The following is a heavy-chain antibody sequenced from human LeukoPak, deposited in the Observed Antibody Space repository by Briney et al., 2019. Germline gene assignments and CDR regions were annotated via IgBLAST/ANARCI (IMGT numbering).Heavy chain of an antibody. V-gene: IGHV1-8*01. CDR2: MNPNSGNT. J-gene: IGHJ4*02. CDR3: ARGRGYCSSTSCYENDY. CDR1: GYTFTSYD. Sequence: PLASVKVSCKASGYTFTSYDINRVRQATGQGLEWMGWMNPNSGNTGYAQKFQGRVTMTRNTSISTAYMGLSSLRSEDTAVYYCARGRGYCSSTSCYENDYWGQGTLVTVSS. D-gene: IGHD2-2*01.